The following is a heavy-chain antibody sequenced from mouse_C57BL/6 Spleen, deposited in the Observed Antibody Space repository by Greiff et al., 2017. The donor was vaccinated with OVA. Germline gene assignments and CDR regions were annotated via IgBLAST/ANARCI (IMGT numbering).Heavy chain of an antibody. V-gene: IGHV1-19*01. J-gene: IGHJ2*01. CDR2: INPYNGGT. Sequence: EVQLQQSGPVLVKPGASVKMSCKASGYTFTDYYMNWVKQSHGKSLEWIGVINPYNGGTSYNQKFKGKATLTVDKSSSTAYMELNSLTSEDSAVYYCARGSNEGDYFDDWGKGTTLTVSS. CDR1: GYTFTDYY. CDR3: ARGSNEGDYFDD. D-gene: IGHD2-5*01.